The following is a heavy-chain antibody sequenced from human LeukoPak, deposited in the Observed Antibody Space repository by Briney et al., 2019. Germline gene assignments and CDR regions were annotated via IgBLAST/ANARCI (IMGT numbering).Heavy chain of an antibody. Sequence: GGSLRLSCAASEFTFSNYAMSWVRQAPGKGLEWVSGSTGTGYSTYYADSVKGRFTISRDNAKNSLFLQMNSLRAEDTAVYYCARGDGAGHYWGQGTLVTVSS. V-gene: IGHV3-23*01. CDR1: EFTFSNYA. D-gene: IGHD3-10*01. J-gene: IGHJ4*02. CDR3: ARGDGAGHY. CDR2: STGTGYST.